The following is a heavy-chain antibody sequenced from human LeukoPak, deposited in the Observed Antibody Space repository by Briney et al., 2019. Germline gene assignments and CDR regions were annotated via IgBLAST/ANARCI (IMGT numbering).Heavy chain of an antibody. D-gene: IGHD3/OR15-3a*01. V-gene: IGHV3-15*01. CDR3: TTCLDPWTGSRTYYCDY. CDR1: GFTFCNAW. J-gene: IGHJ4*02. Sequence: GGSLSLSSAASGFTFCNAWLCWVRQAPGKGLEWVGRIKRKTDGGTTDYAAPVKGRFTISRDDSKNTLYLQMNSLKTEDTAVYYCTTCLDPWTGSRTYYCDYWGQGTLVTVSS. CDR2: IKRKTDGGTT.